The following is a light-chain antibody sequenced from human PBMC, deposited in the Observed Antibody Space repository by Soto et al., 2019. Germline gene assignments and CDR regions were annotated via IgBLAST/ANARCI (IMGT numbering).Light chain of an antibody. CDR3: QQYGSSPYA. J-gene: IGKJ2*01. Sequence: IVLTQSPGTLSLSPGERATLSCRASQSVTDNYLAWYQHKPGQAPRLLIYDASTRATAIPVRFSGSGSGTDFTLTVTSLEPEDFAVYYCQQYGSSPYAFGQGTKLEIK. CDR2: DAS. CDR1: QSVTDNY. V-gene: IGKV3-20*01.